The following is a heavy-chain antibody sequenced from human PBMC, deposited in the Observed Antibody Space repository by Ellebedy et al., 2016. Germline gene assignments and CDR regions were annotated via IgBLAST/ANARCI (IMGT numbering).Heavy chain of an antibody. V-gene: IGHV3-33*01. Sequence: GESLKISCAASGFTFSSYGMHWVRQAPGKGLEWVAVIWYDGSNKYYADSVKGRFTISRDNSKNTLYLQMNSLRAEDTAVYYCARGRQVVVVPAAIRWSFWFDPWGQGTLVTVSS. CDR3: ARGRQVVVVPAAIRWSFWFDP. CDR1: GFTFSSYG. CDR2: IWYDGSNK. J-gene: IGHJ5*02. D-gene: IGHD2-2*02.